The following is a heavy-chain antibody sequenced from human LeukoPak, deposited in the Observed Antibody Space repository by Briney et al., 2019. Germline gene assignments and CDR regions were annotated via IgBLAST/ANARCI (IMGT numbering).Heavy chain of an antibody. J-gene: IGHJ5*02. V-gene: IGHV3-23*01. CDR1: GFTFSSYA. CDR2: ISGSGGST. D-gene: IGHD6-19*01. CDR3: AKDLAVAGPVNWFDP. Sequence: GGSLRLSCAASGFTFSSYAMSWVRQAPGKGLEWVSAISGSGGSTYYADSEKGRFTISRDNSKNTLYLQMNSLRAEDTAVYYCAKDLAVAGPVNWFDPWGQGTLVTVSS.